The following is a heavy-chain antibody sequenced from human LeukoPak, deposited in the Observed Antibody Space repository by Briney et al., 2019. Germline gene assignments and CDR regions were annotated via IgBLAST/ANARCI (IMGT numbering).Heavy chain of an antibody. CDR3: ARGSSNYGYTFDI. V-gene: IGHV3-21*01. D-gene: IGHD4-11*01. CDR2: ISSSSSYI. CDR1: GFTFSHYS. J-gene: IGHJ3*02. Sequence: GGSLRLSCAASGFTFSHYSMNWVCQAPGKGLEWVSSISSSSSYIYYADSVKGRFTISRDNAKNSLYLHMNSLRVDDTAVYYCARGSSNYGYTFDIWGQGTMVTVSS.